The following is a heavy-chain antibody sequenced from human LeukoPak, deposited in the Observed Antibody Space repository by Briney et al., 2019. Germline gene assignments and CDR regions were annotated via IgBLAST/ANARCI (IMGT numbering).Heavy chain of an antibody. CDR2: IYYSGST. CDR1: GVSVSSGTYY. J-gene: IGHJ4*02. D-gene: IGHD4-11*01. CDR3: ARDRVRGNSNPFSDY. V-gene: IGHV4-61*01. Sequence: SETLSLTCTVSGVSVSSGTYYWSWIRQPPGKGLEWIGYIYYSGSTNYNPSLKSRVTISVDTSKSQFSLKLSSVTAADTAVYYCARDRVRGNSNPFSDYWGQGTLVTVSS.